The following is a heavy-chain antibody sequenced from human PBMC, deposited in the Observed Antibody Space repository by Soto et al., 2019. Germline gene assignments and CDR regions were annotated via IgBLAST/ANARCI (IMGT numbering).Heavy chain of an antibody. CDR3: ARGLIRGVIHPNYFDY. D-gene: IGHD3-10*01. V-gene: IGHV4-34*01. Sequence: SETLSLTCAVYGGSFSGYYWSWIRQPPGKGLEWIGEINHSGSTNYNPSLKSRVTISVDTSKNQFSLKLSSVTAADTAVYYCARGLIRGVIHPNYFDYWGQGTLVTVSS. CDR2: INHSGST. CDR1: GGSFSGYY. J-gene: IGHJ4*02.